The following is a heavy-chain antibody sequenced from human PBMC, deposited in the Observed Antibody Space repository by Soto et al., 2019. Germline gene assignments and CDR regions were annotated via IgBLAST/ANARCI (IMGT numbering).Heavy chain of an antibody. J-gene: IGHJ4*02. V-gene: IGHV3-23*01. CDR2: ISGSGGST. CDR3: AKLAVRGVIGSNY. CDR1: GFTFSSYA. D-gene: IGHD3-10*01. Sequence: EVQLLESGGGLVQPGGSLRLSCAASGFTFSSYAMSWVRQAPGKGLEWVSAISGSGGSTYYADSVKGRFTISRDSSKNSLNLQMTSLRAEDTAVYYCAKLAVRGVIGSNYWGEGTLVTVSA.